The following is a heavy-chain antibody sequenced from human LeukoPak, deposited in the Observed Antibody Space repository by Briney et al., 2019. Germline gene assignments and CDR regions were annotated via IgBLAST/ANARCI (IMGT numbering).Heavy chain of an antibody. CDR3: ARDGWGSGTTNY. CDR2: IYHSGST. D-gene: IGHD1/OR15-1a*01. V-gene: IGHV4-4*02. Sequence: SETLSLTCAVSGGSISSSNWWGWVRQPPGKGLEWIGEIYHSGSTNYNPSLKSRVTISVDKSKNQFSLKLSSVTAADTAVYYCARDGWGSGTTNYWGQGTLVTVSS. J-gene: IGHJ4*02. CDR1: GGSISSSNW.